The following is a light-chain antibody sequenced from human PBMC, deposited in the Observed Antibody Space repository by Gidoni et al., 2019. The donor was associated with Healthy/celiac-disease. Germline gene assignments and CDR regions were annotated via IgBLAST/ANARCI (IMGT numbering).Light chain of an antibody. V-gene: IGKV3-11*01. J-gene: IGKJ5*01. CDR2: DAS. CDR1: QSVSSY. CDR3: HQRSNWPPFT. Sequence: EIVLTQTPATLSLSPGERATLSCRGIQSVSSYLAWYQQKPGQAPRLLIYDASNRATGLPARFSGSVSGTDFTLTISSLEPEDFAVYYCHQRSNWPPFTFGQGTRLEIK.